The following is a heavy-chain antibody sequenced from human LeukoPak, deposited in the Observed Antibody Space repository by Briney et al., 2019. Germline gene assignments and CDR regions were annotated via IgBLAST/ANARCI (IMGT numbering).Heavy chain of an antibody. D-gene: IGHD1/OR15-1a*01. CDR2: ISYDGSNK. Sequence: GRSLRLSCAASGFTFSSYAMHWVRQAPGKGLEWVAVISYDGSNKYYADSVKGRFTISRDNSKNALYLQMNSLRAEDTAVYYCARDRTLDYWGQGTLVTVSS. J-gene: IGHJ4*02. V-gene: IGHV3-30-3*01. CDR1: GFTFSSYA. CDR3: ARDRTLDY.